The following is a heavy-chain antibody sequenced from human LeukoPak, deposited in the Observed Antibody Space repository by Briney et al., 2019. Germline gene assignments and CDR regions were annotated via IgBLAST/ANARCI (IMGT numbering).Heavy chain of an antibody. CDR3: ARDPYSGSYGNYYYYFMDV. CDR2: IAYDGSNK. Sequence: GGSLRLSCAASGFTFSSYGMHWVRQAPGKGLEWVAFIAYDGSNKYYADSVKGRFTISRDNAKNSLYLQMNSLRAEDTAVYYCARDPYSGSYGNYYYYFMDVWGKGTTVTTSS. J-gene: IGHJ6*03. D-gene: IGHD1-26*01. CDR1: GFTFSSYG. V-gene: IGHV3-30*12.